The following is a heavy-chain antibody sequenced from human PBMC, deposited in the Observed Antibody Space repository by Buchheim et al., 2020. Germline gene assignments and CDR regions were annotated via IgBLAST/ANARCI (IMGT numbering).Heavy chain of an antibody. Sequence: EVRLVESGGGLVKSGESLRLSCVVSGLTFSTFTMNWVRQSPGKGLEWVSVISSSTSYINYADSVRGRFTISRDNAKNSLFLHINSLRAEDTAVYYCASGSVGAVDSNDAFDFWGQGT. CDR1: GLTFSTFT. CDR3: ASGSVGAVDSNDAFDF. V-gene: IGHV3-21*06. D-gene: IGHD2-2*01. CDR2: ISSSTSYI. J-gene: IGHJ3*01.